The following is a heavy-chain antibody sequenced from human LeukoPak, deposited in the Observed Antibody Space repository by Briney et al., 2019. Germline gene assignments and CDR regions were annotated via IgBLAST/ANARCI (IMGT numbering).Heavy chain of an antibody. CDR1: GFTFSNYA. Sequence: GGPLRLSCAASGFTFSNYAMHWVRQAPGKGLEWVAVISYDGSNKYYADSVKGRFTISRENSKNTLYLQMNSLRAEDTAVYYCARDSFTYYYDTRGPPHYWGQGTLVTVSS. D-gene: IGHD3-22*01. CDR3: ARDSFTYYYDTRGPPHY. J-gene: IGHJ4*02. CDR2: ISYDGSNK. V-gene: IGHV3-30*04.